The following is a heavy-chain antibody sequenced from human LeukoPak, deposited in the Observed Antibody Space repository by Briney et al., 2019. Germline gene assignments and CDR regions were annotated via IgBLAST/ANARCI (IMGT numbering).Heavy chain of an antibody. J-gene: IGHJ3*02. CDR3: AKDRSGPYDILTGYGDAFDI. V-gene: IGHV3-30*02. D-gene: IGHD3-9*01. CDR2: IRYDGGNK. Sequence: GGSLRLSCAASAFTFRNYGMHWVRQAPGKGLKWVAFIRYDGGNKNYADSVKGRFTISRDNSKNTLYLQMNSLRAEDTAVYYCAKDRSGPYDILTGYGDAFDIWGQGTMVTVSS. CDR1: AFTFRNYG.